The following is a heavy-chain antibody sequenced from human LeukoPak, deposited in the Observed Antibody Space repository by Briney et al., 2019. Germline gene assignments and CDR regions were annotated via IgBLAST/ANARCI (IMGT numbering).Heavy chain of an antibody. Sequence: SETLSLTSTVYGGSFSDFHGSWVRLPPGKGLEYIGEINHSGNTNYNPSLKSRVTISIDTSKNQFSLKLSSVTAANTAVYYCARGKGTRDWYFDLWGRGTLVTVSS. CDR1: GGSFSDFH. D-gene: IGHD3-10*01. CDR2: INHSGNT. CDR3: ARGKGTRDWYFDL. J-gene: IGHJ2*01. V-gene: IGHV4-34*01.